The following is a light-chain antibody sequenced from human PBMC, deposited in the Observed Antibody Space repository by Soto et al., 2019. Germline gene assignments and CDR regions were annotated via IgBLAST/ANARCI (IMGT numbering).Light chain of an antibody. CDR2: DVS. V-gene: IGLV2-11*01. Sequence: QSALTQPRSVSGSPGQSVTISCTGTSSDVGGYNYVSWYQQHPGKAPKLIIYDVSKRPSGVPDRFSGSKSGNTASLTISGLQAEDGADYYCCSYAGSYTWVFGGGTKLTVL. CDR3: CSYAGSYTWV. J-gene: IGLJ3*02. CDR1: SSDVGGYNY.